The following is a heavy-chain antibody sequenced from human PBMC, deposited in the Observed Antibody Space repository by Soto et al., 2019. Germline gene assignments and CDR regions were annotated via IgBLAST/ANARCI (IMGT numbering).Heavy chain of an antibody. D-gene: IGHD6-13*01. CDR3: TTIANIAAAGSFDY. CDR2: IKSKTDGGTT. Sequence: EVQLVESGGGLVKPGGSLRLSCAAFGFTFNNAWMSWVRQAPGKGLQWVGRIKSKTDGGTTDYAAPVKGRFTISRADSKNTLYLQMNSLKTADTAVYYCTTIANIAAAGSFDYWGQGTLVTVSS. J-gene: IGHJ4*02. V-gene: IGHV3-15*01. CDR1: GFTFNNAW.